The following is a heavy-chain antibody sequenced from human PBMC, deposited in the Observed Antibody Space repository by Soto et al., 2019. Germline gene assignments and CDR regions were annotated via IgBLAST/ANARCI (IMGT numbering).Heavy chain of an antibody. CDR3: ARHVWGPDSNYVYFDY. CDR2: IYPGDSDT. Sequence: PGESLKISRKGSGYSFTSYWIGWVRQMPGKGLEWMGIIYPGDSDTRYSPSFQGQVTISADKSISTAYLQWSSLKASDTAMYYCARHVWGPDSNYVYFDYWGQGTLVTVSS. CDR1: GYSFTSYW. V-gene: IGHV5-51*01. J-gene: IGHJ4*02. D-gene: IGHD4-4*01.